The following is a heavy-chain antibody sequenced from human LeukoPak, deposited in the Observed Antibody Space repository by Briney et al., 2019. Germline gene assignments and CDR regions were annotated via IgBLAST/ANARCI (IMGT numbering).Heavy chain of an antibody. CDR3: ARGVGYSYAHHFDY. J-gene: IGHJ4*02. D-gene: IGHD5-18*01. CDR1: AFAVSSNY. Sequence: GGSLRLSCAASAFAVSSNYMTWVRQAPGKSLEWVSIIYSGGITYYADSVKGRFTISRDNSKNTLYLQMNSLRAEDAALYYCARGVGYSYAHHFDYWGQGTLVTVSS. CDR2: IYSGGIT. V-gene: IGHV3-66*02.